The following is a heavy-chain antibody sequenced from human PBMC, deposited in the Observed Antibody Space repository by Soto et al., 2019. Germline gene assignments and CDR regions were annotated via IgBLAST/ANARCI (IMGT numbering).Heavy chain of an antibody. CDR2: IYSGGST. CDR3: ARGFEYYYDSSGYFYDY. CDR1: GFTVSSNY. Sequence: GSLRLSCAASGFTVSSNYMSWVRQAPGKGLEWVSVIYSGGSTYYADSVKGRFTISRDNSKNTLYLQMNSLRAEDTAVYYCARGFEYYYDSSGYFYDYWGQGTLVTVSS. J-gene: IGHJ4*02. D-gene: IGHD3-22*01. V-gene: IGHV3-53*01.